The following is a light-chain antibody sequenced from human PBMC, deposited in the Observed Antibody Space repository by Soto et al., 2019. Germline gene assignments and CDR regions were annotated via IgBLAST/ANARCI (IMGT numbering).Light chain of an antibody. CDR2: WAS. CDR1: QSLLFSSNNKNY. CDR3: LHYFITPWT. Sequence: DIVMTQSPDSLAVSLGERATINCKSSQSLLFSSNNKNYLAWYQQKPGQPPKLLIYWASAREAGVPDRFSGGGSGTDFTLTISSLQADDVAVYYCLHYFITPWTFGQGTRVEI. V-gene: IGKV4-1*01. J-gene: IGKJ1*01.